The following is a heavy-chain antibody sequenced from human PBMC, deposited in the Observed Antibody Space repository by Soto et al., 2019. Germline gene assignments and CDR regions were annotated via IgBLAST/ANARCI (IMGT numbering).Heavy chain of an antibody. D-gene: IGHD2-15*01. CDR3: ARDGRDDCSGGSCYSDYYYGMDV. Sequence: QVQLQESGPGLVKPSETLSLTCTVSGGSISSYYWSWIRQPPGKGLEWIGYIYYSGSTNYNPSLKSRVTISVDTSKNQFSLKLSSVTAADTAVYYCARDGRDDCSGGSCYSDYYYGMDVWGQGTTVTVSS. CDR2: IYYSGST. V-gene: IGHV4-59*01. CDR1: GGSISSYY. J-gene: IGHJ6*02.